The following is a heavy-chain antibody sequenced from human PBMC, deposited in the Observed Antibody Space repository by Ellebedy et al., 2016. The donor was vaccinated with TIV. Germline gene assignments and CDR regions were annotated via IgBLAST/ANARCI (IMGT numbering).Heavy chain of an antibody. CDR2: IDPSDSHT. J-gene: IGHJ4*02. V-gene: IGHV5-10-1*01. D-gene: IGHD3-10*01. CDR3: ASAKYYGSGTYAHYLDY. Sequence: GESLKISCKGSGYSFTTYWITWVRQMPGKGLEWMGRIDPSDSHTNYSLSFQGHVIISADKSISTAYLQWSSLKASDTAMYYCASAKYYGSGTYAHYLDYWGQGTLVTVSS. CDR1: GYSFTTYW.